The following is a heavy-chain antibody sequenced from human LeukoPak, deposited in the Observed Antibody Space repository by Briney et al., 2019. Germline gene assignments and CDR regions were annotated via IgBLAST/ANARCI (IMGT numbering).Heavy chain of an antibody. J-gene: IGHJ6*04. V-gene: IGHV3-48*03. CDR2: ISSSGGTI. Sequence: GGSLRLSCAASGFTFSSYEMNWVRQAPGKGLEWVSYISSSGGTIYYADSVKGRFTISRDNAKNSLYLQMNSLRAEDTAVYYCARDLGYCTSTSCYSLYGMDVWGKGTTVTVSS. CDR3: ARDLGYCTSTSCYSLYGMDV. D-gene: IGHD2-2*02. CDR1: GFTFSSYE.